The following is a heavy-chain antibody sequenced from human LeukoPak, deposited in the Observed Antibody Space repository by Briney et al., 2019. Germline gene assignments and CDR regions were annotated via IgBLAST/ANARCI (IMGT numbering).Heavy chain of an antibody. CDR3: ARALGIVVVPAAQDY. CDR1: GFTFSSYS. J-gene: IGHJ4*02. D-gene: IGHD2-2*03. CDR2: ISSSSSYI. V-gene: IGHV3-21*01. Sequence: PGGSLRLSCAASGFTFSSYSMNWVRQAPGKGLEWVSSISSSSSYIYYADSVKGRFTISRDNAKNSLYLQMNSLRAEDTAVYYCARALGIVVVPAAQDYWGQGTLVTVSS.